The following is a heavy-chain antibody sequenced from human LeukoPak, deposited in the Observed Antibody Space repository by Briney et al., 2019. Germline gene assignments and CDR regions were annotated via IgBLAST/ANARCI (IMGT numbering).Heavy chain of an antibody. CDR3: ARDRAPPTSWYFDY. Sequence: PGGSLRLSCVASGFTFSSYSMNWVRQAPGKGLEWVSVIYSGGTTYYADSVKGRFTISRDNSKNTLYLHMNSLRAEDTAVYYCARDRAPPTSWYFDYWGQGTLVTVSS. J-gene: IGHJ4*02. CDR1: GFTFSSYS. V-gene: IGHV3-66*01. D-gene: IGHD2-2*01. CDR2: IYSGGTT.